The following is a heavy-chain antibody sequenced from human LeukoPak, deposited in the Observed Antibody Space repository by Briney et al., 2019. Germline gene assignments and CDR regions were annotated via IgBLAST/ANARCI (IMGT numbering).Heavy chain of an antibody. CDR1: GYTFTSYG. CDR2: ISAYNGNT. V-gene: IGHV1-18*04. Sequence: ASVKVSCKASGYTFTSYGISWVRQAPGQGLEWMGWISAYNGNTNYAQKLQGRVTMTTDTSTSTAYMELRSLRSDDTAVYYCAREGSRYFDWPDDAFDTWGQGTMVTVSS. J-gene: IGHJ3*02. CDR3: AREGSRYFDWPDDAFDT. D-gene: IGHD3-9*01.